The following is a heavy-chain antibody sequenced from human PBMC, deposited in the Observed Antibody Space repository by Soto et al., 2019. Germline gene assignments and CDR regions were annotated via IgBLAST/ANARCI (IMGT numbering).Heavy chain of an antibody. V-gene: IGHV4-31*03. CDR3: ARDGLRSFDY. D-gene: IGHD2-21*02. J-gene: IGHJ4*02. CDR2: IYYSGST. Sequence: SETLSLTCTVSGGSISSGGYYWSWIRQHPGKGLEWIGYIYYSGSTYYNPSLKSRVTISVDTSTSTAYMELRSLRSDDTAVYYCARDGLRSFDYWGQGTLVTVSS. CDR1: GGSISSGGYY.